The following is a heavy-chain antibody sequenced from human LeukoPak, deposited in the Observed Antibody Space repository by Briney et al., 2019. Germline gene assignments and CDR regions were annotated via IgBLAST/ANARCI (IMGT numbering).Heavy chain of an antibody. Sequence: PGGALRLSCATPGFTFYTHWMNWVRPGPGKGVGWVANINHDGSATFYVDSVKGRFAISRDNAESSLHLQMNSLRAEDTALYYCATSVDTAAGPYWGQGTLVTVSS. CDR2: INHDGSAT. CDR1: GFTFYTHW. J-gene: IGHJ4*02. V-gene: IGHV3-7*01. CDR3: ATSVDTAAGPY. D-gene: IGHD6-13*01.